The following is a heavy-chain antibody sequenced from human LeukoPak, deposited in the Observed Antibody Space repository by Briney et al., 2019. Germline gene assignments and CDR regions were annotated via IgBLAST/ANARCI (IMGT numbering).Heavy chain of an antibody. V-gene: IGHV3-7*01. Sequence: PGGSLRLSCAASGFTFSSYWMSWVRQAPGKGLEWVANIKQDGSEKYYVDSVKGRFTISRDNAKNSLYLQMNSPRAEDTAVYYCAREFATVTNDRIYYYYYYMDVWGKGTTVTVSS. CDR3: AREFATVTNDRIYYYYYYMDV. J-gene: IGHJ6*03. CDR2: IKQDGSEK. CDR1: GFTFSSYW. D-gene: IGHD4-17*01.